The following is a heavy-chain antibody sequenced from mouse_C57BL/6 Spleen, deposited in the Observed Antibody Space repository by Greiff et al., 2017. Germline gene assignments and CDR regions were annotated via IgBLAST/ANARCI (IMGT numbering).Heavy chain of an antibody. V-gene: IGHV3-8*01. Sequence: EVKLVESGPGLAKPSQTLSLTCSVTGYSITSDYWNWIRKFPGNKLEYMGYISYSGSTYYNPSLKSRISITRDTSKNQYYLQLNSVTTEDTATYYCARYRDYGNCGFLCWYFDVWGTGTTVTVSS. CDR2: ISYSGST. D-gene: IGHD2-1*01. CDR3: ARYRDYGNCGFLCWYFDV. J-gene: IGHJ1*03. CDR1: GYSITSDY.